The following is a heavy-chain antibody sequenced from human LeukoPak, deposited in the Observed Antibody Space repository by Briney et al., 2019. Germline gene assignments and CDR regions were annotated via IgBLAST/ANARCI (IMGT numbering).Heavy chain of an antibody. Sequence: PSETLSLTCAVSGYSISSGYYWGWIRQPPGKGLEWIGSIYYSGSTYYNPSLRSRVTISVDTSKNQFSLKLSSVTAADTAVYYCASPGSYGSRWAYYFDYXGQGTLVTVSX. CDR1: GYSISSGYY. J-gene: IGHJ4*02. CDR3: ASPGSYGSRWAYYFDY. V-gene: IGHV4-38-2*01. D-gene: IGHD6-13*01. CDR2: IYYSGST.